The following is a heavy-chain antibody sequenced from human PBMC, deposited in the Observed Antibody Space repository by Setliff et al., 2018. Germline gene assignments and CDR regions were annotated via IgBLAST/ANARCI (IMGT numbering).Heavy chain of an antibody. CDR2: IYNSDST. CDR3: ARDLGNWFDS. V-gene: IGHV3-53*01. D-gene: IGHD3-16*01. J-gene: IGHJ5*01. Sequence: GGSLRLSCTASGFTFRKHALAWVRQAPGRGLEWVSVIYNSDSTYYADSVKGRFTISRDDSKNMVNLQMTSLRAEDTAVYYCARDLGNWFDSWGQGTVVTVSS. CDR1: GFTFRKHA.